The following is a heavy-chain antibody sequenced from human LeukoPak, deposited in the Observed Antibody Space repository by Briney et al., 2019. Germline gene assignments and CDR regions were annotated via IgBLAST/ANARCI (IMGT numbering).Heavy chain of an antibody. V-gene: IGHV3-33*01. CDR3: ARDQGAGSGCPDY. CDR2: IWYDGSNK. D-gene: IGHD6-19*01. Sequence: GGSLRLSCAASGFTSSSYGMHWVRQAPGKGLEWVAVIWYDGSNKYYADSVKGRFTISRDNSKNTLYLQMNSLRAEDTAVYYCARDQGAGSGCPDYWGQGTLVTVSS. J-gene: IGHJ4*02. CDR1: GFTSSSYG.